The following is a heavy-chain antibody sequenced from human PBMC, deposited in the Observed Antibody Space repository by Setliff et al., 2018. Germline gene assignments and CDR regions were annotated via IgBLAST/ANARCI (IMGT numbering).Heavy chain of an antibody. CDR1: GVSVSDYY. D-gene: IGHD2-21*02. J-gene: IGHJ1*01. CDR2: IYTSGAT. V-gene: IGHV4-4*07. CDR3: AGATGVTYTWYFEH. Sequence: SETLSLTCSVSGVSVSDYYWGWIRQPAGRGLEYIGRIYTSGATNYSPSVRGRVTISVDHLKNQVSLNLKSVTAADTAVYFCAGATGVTYTWYFEHWGQGSLVTVSS.